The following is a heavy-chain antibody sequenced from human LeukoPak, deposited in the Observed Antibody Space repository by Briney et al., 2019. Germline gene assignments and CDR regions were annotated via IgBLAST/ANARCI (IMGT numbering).Heavy chain of an antibody. D-gene: IGHD6-6*01. Sequence: GVSLRLSCAASGFTFSIYAMHWVRQAPGKGLEWVAFITSDGSNKYYADSVKGRFTISRDNSKNTLYLQMNSLRDEDTVVYYCDPHDSSSHFWGQGTLVTVSS. J-gene: IGHJ4*02. CDR1: GFTFSIYA. CDR2: ITSDGSNK. V-gene: IGHV3-30-3*01. CDR3: DPHDSSSHF.